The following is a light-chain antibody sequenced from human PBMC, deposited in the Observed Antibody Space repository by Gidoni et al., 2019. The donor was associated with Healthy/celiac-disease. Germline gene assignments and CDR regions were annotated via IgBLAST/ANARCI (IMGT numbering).Light chain of an antibody. V-gene: IGKV1-39*01. CDR2: AAS. CDR1: QSMSSY. J-gene: IGKJ2*01. CDR3: QQSYSTPPYT. Sequence: DIQMTQSPSSLSASVGDRVTITCRASQSMSSYLNCYQQKPGKAPKLLIYAASSLPSRVPSRFSGSGSGTDITLTISSLQPEDFATYYCQQSYSTPPYTFGQGTKLEIK.